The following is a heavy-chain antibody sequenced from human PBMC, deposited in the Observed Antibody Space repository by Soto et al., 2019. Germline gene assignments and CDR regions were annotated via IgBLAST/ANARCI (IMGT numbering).Heavy chain of an antibody. CDR2: IIQDGAET. D-gene: IGHD7-27*01. J-gene: IGHJ4*02. V-gene: IGHV3-7*03. CDR1: GFTFSSYW. CDR3: AGGNDKTWDSDY. Sequence: EVQLVESGGGLAQPGGSLRLSCAASGFTFSSYWMSWVRQAPGKGLEWVANIIQDGAETFYVDSVKGRFTISRDNSKNSLYLQMNNLRAEDTAVYYCAGGNDKTWDSDYWGQGTLVTISS.